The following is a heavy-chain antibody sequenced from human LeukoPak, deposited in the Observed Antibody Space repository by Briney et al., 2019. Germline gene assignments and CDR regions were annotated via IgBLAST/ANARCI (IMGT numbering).Heavy chain of an antibody. D-gene: IGHD3-3*01. CDR3: AKFLEDAALIHDW. CDR1: GFTFSTYA. J-gene: IGHJ4*02. V-gene: IGHV3-23*01. Sequence: GGSLRLSCAASGFTFSTYAMSWVRQAPGKGLQWVSAISGTGTSTYYADSVKGRLTISRDNSKNTLFLRMNSLRADDTAIYYCAKFLEDAALIHDWWGQGTLVAVSS. CDR2: ISGTGTST.